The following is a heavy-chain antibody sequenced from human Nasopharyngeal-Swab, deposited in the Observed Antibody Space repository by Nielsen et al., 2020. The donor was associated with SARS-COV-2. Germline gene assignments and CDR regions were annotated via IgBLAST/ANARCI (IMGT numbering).Heavy chain of an antibody. Sequence: GGSLRLSCAASGFTFSGSAMHWVRQAPGKVLEWMGGFDPEDAETIYAQKFQGRVTMTEDTSTDTAYMELSSLRSEDTAVYYCATAPALPHHQSNWFDPWGQGTLVTVSS. CDR2: FDPEDAET. V-gene: IGHV1-24*01. D-gene: IGHD1-14*01. CDR1: GFTFSGSA. CDR3: ATAPALPHHQSNWFDP. J-gene: IGHJ5*02.